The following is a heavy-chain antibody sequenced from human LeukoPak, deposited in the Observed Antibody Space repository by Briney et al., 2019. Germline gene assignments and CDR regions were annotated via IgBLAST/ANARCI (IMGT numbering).Heavy chain of an antibody. D-gene: IGHD2-2*02. CDR2: IYYSGST. Sequence: SETLSLTCTVSGGSISSYYWSWIRQPPGKGREWIGYIYYSGSTNYNPSLKSRVTISVDTSKNQFSLKLSSVTAADTAVYYCARFVPYCSSTSCYTNYYYYGMDVWGQGTTVTVSS. CDR3: ARFVPYCSSTSCYTNYYYYGMDV. V-gene: IGHV4-59*01. CDR1: GGSISSYY. J-gene: IGHJ6*02.